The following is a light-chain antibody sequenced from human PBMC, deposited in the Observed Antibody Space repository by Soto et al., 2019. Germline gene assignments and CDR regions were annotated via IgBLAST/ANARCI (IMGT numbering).Light chain of an antibody. CDR1: QSISSY. CDR3: QQCYSTPLT. CDR2: AAS. Sequence: DLQMTQSQSSLSASVGDRVTITGRALQSISSYLNWYQQKPGKAHKLLIYAASSLQSGVPSRFSGSGSGTDFTLTISRLQPEDFATYYCQQCYSTPLTFGGGTKVEIK. V-gene: IGKV1-39*01. J-gene: IGKJ4*01.